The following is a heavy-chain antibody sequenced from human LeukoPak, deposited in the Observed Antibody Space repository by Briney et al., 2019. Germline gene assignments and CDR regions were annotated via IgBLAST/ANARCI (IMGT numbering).Heavy chain of an antibody. V-gene: IGHV1-8*03. J-gene: IGHJ6*03. D-gene: IGHD6-6*01. Sequence: GASVKVSCKASGYTFTTYDINWVRQATGQGLEWMGRMNPNSGNTGYAQKFQGRVSITRNTSISTAYMELSSLRSEDTAVYYCARGAGSSSAYYYYYYYMDVWGEGTTVTVSS. CDR1: GYTFTTYD. CDR2: MNPNSGNT. CDR3: ARGAGSSSAYYYYYYYMDV.